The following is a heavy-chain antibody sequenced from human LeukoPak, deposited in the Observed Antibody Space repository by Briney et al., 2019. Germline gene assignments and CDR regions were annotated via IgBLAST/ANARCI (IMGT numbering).Heavy chain of an antibody. CDR2: IYYSGST. D-gene: IGHD6-19*01. CDR1: GGSISTSY. Sequence: PSETLSLTCTVSGGSISTSYWSWIRQPSGKGLEWIGYIYYSGSTNYNPSLKSRVTISVDTSKNHFSLKLSSVTAADTAVYYCARQGGSGWNDFDYWGQGTLVTVSS. CDR3: ARQGGSGWNDFDY. V-gene: IGHV4-59*08. J-gene: IGHJ4*02.